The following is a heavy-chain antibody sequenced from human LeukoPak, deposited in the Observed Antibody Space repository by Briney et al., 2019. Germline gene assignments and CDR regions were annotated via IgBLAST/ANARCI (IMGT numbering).Heavy chain of an antibody. CDR3: ARQYYAYYDSSGYYIDY. D-gene: IGHD3-22*01. V-gene: IGHV5-51*01. J-gene: IGHJ4*02. Sequence: GESLKISCKGSGYSFTNYRIGWVRQMPGKGLEWMGIIYPGDSDTRYSPSFQGQVTISADKSISTAYLQWSSLKASDTAMYYCARQYYAYYDSSGYYIDYWGQGTLVTVSS. CDR1: GYSFTNYR. CDR2: IYPGDSDT.